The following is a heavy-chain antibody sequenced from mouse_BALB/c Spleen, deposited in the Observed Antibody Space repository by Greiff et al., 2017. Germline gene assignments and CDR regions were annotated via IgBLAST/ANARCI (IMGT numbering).Heavy chain of an antibody. CDR3: ARGPYGKNAMDY. D-gene: IGHD2-1*01. CDR2: ISSGGST. J-gene: IGHJ4*01. V-gene: IGHV5-6-5*01. Sequence: DVKLVESGGGLVKPGGSLKLSCAASGFTFSSYAMSWVRQTPEKRLEWVASISSGGSTYYPDSVKGRFTISRDNARNILYLQMSSLRSEDTAMYYCARGPYGKNAMDYWGQGTSVTVSS. CDR1: GFTFSSYA.